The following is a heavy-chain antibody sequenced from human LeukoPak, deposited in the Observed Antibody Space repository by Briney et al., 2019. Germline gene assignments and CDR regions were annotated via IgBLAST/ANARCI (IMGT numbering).Heavy chain of an antibody. D-gene: IGHD3-9*01. V-gene: IGHV3-23*01. CDR3: AKAERYFDWLLSFDY. CDR2: ISGSGGST. Sequence: PGGSLRLSCAASGFTFSSYAMSWVRQAPGKGLEWVSAISGSGGSTYYADSVKGRFTISRDNSKNTLYLQTNSLRAEDTAVYYCAKAERYFDWLLSFDYWGQGTLVTVSS. CDR1: GFTFSSYA. J-gene: IGHJ4*02.